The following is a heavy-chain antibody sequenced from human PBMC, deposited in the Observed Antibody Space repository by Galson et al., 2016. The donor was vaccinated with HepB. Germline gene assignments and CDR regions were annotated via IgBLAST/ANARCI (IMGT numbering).Heavy chain of an antibody. Sequence: TLSLTCSVSGGSISSSGYYWSWIRQHPGKALEWIGYIYYSGSTFYDPSLKSRVTILLDTSKNQFSLKLSSVIAADTVVCYCARGVYGSENYSMYYFDYWGQGTLVTVSS. CDR3: ARGVYGSENYSMYYFDY. CDR2: IYYSGST. CDR1: GGSISSSGYY. V-gene: IGHV4-31*03. J-gene: IGHJ4*02. D-gene: IGHD3-10*01.